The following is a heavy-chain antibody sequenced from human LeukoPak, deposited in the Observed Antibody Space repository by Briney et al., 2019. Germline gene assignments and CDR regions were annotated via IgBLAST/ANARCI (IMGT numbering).Heavy chain of an antibody. Sequence: ASVKVSCKASGYTFTSYAIGWVRQAPGQGPEWMGWISGYNGNTNYPQRLQGRVTMTTDTSTSIAYMELRSLRSDDTAVYYCARDAPYSGSYLDYWGQGTLVTVSS. CDR1: GYTFTSYA. CDR2: ISGYNGNT. V-gene: IGHV1-18*01. CDR3: ARDAPYSGSYLDY. D-gene: IGHD1-26*01. J-gene: IGHJ4*02.